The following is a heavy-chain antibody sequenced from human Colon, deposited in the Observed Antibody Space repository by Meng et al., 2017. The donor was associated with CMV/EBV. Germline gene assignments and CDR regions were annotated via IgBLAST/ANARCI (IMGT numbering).Heavy chain of an antibody. Sequence: GGSLRLSCAASGFTFSKYAMSWVRQAPGKGLEWVSSISGSGGSTYYADSVKGRFTFSRDNSKNTLFLQMTTLRAEDTAVYYCARGVGTTKNIWFDPWGQGTLVTVSS. V-gene: IGHV3-23*01. D-gene: IGHD1-26*01. J-gene: IGHJ5*02. CDR3: ARGVGTTKNIWFDP. CDR1: GFTFSKYA. CDR2: ISGSGGST.